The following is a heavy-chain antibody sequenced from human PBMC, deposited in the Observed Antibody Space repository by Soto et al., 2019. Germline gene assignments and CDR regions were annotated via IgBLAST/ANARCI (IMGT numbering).Heavy chain of an antibody. CDR3: ARGGLHSSDY. J-gene: IGHJ4*02. Sequence: SETLSLTCAVYGGSFSCYYWSWIRQPPGKGLEWIGEINHSGSTNYNPSLKSRVTISVDTSKNQFSLKLSSVTAADTAVYYCARGGLHSSDYWGRGTLVTVSS. CDR1: GGSFSCYY. CDR2: INHSGST. V-gene: IGHV4-34*01. D-gene: IGHD6-13*01.